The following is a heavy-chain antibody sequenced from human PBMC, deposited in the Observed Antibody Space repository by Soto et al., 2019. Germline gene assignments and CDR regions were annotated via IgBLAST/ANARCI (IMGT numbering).Heavy chain of an antibody. CDR1: GYTFTGYY. J-gene: IGHJ4*02. CDR2: INPNSGGT. V-gene: IGHV1-2*04. CDR3: ARGPPGIAAAGTGSYDY. D-gene: IGHD6-13*01. Sequence: ASVKVSCKASGYTFTGYYMHWVRQAPGQGLEWMGWINPNSGGTNYAQKFQGWVTMTRDTSISTAYMELSRLRSDDTAVYYCARGPPGIAAAGTGSYDYWGQGTLVTVSS.